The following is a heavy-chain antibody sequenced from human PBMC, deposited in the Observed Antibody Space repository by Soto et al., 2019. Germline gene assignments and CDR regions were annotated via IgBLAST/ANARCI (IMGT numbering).Heavy chain of an antibody. CDR2: IYYSGST. V-gene: IGHV4-31*03. CDR3: ARGSVVAATLFDY. J-gene: IGHJ4*02. Sequence: QVQLQESGPGLVKPSQTLSLTCTVSGGSISSGGYYWSWIRQHPGKGLEWIGYIYYSGSTYYNPSPQSRVLISVDSSTTQFSLKLSSVTAADTAVYYCARGSVVAATLFDYWGQGTLVTVSS. D-gene: IGHD2-15*01. CDR1: GGSISSGGYY.